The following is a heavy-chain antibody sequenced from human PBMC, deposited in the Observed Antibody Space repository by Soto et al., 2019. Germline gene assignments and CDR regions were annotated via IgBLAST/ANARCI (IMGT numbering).Heavy chain of an antibody. V-gene: IGHV1-2*04. J-gene: IGHJ6*02. Sequence: QVQLVQSGAEVKKPGASVKVSCKASGYTFTGYYMHWVRQSPGQGLEWMGWINPHSGGTNYAQKFQGWDTITRDTSTSTAYMELSRLQSDDTAVYYWARGRLTVPYGMAVWGQETTVTVSS. CDR2: INPHSGGT. CDR1: GYTFTGYY. CDR3: ARGRLTVPYGMAV.